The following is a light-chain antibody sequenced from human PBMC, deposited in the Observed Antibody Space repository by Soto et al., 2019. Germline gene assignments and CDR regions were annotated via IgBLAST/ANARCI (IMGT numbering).Light chain of an antibody. Sequence: DIQMTQSPSTLSASVGDRVTITCRASQSIDSWLAWYQQKPGKAPNLLIYKASTLESGVPSRFSGSGSGTEFTLTISSLQPDDFVTYYCQQYSSYPLTFGQGTKLAIK. CDR2: KAS. J-gene: IGKJ2*01. V-gene: IGKV1-5*03. CDR3: QQYSSYPLT. CDR1: QSIDSW.